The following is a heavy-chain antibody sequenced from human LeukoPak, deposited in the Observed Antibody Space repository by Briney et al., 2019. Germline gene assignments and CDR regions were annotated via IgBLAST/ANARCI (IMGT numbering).Heavy chain of an antibody. CDR2: IWYDGSNK. J-gene: IGHJ4*02. CDR1: AFTFSSFG. Sequence: GGSLRLSCAASAFTFSSFGMHWVRQAPGKGLEWVAVIWYDGSNKYYADSVEGRFTISRDNSKNTLYLQMNSLRAEDTAVYYCARDRETWYFDFWGQGTPVTVSS. CDR3: ARDRETWYFDF. V-gene: IGHV3-33*01.